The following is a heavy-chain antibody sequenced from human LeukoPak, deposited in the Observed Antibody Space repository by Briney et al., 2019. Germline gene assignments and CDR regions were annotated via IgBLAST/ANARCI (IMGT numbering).Heavy chain of an antibody. Sequence: ASVNVSCKASGYTFTSYDINWVRQATGQGLERMGWMNPNSGNTGYAQKFQGRVTMTTDTSTSTAYMELRSLRSDDTAVYYCARCSSSSGYYYGMDVWGQGTTVTVSS. CDR1: GYTFTSYD. D-gene: IGHD6-6*01. J-gene: IGHJ6*02. CDR2: MNPNSGNT. V-gene: IGHV1-8*01. CDR3: ARCSSSSGYYYGMDV.